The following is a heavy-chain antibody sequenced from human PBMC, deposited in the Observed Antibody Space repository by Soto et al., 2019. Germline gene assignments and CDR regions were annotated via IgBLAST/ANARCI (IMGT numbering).Heavy chain of an antibody. D-gene: IGHD3-16*01. CDR3: AKLLGLMITFGVNYYGMDV. CDR1: GFTFSSYG. CDR2: ISYDGSNK. J-gene: IGHJ6*02. V-gene: IGHV3-30*18. Sequence: GGSLRLSCAASGFTFSSYGMHWVRQAPGKGLEWVAVISYDGSNKYYADSVKGRFTISRDNSKNTLYLQMNSLRAEDTAVYYCAKLLGLMITFGVNYYGMDVWGQGTTVTVSS.